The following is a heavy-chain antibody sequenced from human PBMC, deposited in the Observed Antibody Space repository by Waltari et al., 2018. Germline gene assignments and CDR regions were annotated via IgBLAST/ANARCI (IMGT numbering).Heavy chain of an antibody. D-gene: IGHD3-3*02. V-gene: IGHV3-23*01. J-gene: IGHJ4*02. CDR2: ITLGGRTN. CDR3: ARDWRRSLEFFDWLLFALDF. Sequence: EVQLLESGGGLGQPGGSLGLSCAASGFTFSNHAMSWVRQAPGKGFRGGPVITLGGRTNYSADAVRDRFTISRGNSGSTLYLEMNSLGAEDTAVYYCARDWRRSLEFFDWLLFALDFWGQGTLVAVSS. CDR1: GFTFSNHA.